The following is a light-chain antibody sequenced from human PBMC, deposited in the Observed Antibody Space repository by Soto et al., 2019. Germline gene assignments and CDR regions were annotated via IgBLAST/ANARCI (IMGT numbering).Light chain of an antibody. J-gene: IGLJ1*01. Sequence: QSALTQPPSASGSPGQSVTISCTGTSSDVGAYIYVSLYQHHPGKAPKLIIYEASKRPSGVPDRFSGSKSGDTAALTVSGLHAEDEADYYCGSYAGGNNPYVFGTGTKLTVL. CDR3: GSYAGGNNPYV. CDR1: SSDVGAYIY. V-gene: IGLV2-8*01. CDR2: EAS.